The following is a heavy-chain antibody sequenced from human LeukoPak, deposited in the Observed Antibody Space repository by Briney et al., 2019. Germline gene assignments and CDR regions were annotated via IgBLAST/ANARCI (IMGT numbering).Heavy chain of an antibody. CDR3: ARDQQYYYDSSGYYRTDWFDP. CDR1: GFTFSSYS. CDR2: IYHSGST. Sequence: GSLRLSCAASGFTFSSYSMNWVRQAPGKGLEWIGSIYHSGSTYYNPSLKSRVTISVDTSKNQFSLKLSSVTAADTAVYYCARDQQYYYDSSGYYRTDWFDPWGQGTLVTVSS. J-gene: IGHJ5*02. V-gene: IGHV4-38-2*02. D-gene: IGHD3-22*01.